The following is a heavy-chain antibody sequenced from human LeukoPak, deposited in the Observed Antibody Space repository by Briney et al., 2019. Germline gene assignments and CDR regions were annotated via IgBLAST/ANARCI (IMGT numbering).Heavy chain of an antibody. D-gene: IGHD4-23*01. CDR3: ARDQDYGGNSGAFDI. CDR1: GGSISSYY. CDR2: IYYSGST. V-gene: IGHV4-59*01. J-gene: IGHJ3*02. Sequence: SETLSLTCTVSGGSISSYYWSWIRQPPEKGLEWIGYIYYSGSTNYNPSLKSRVTISVDTSKNQFSLKLSSVTAADTAVYYCARDQDYGGNSGAFDIWGQGTMVTVSS.